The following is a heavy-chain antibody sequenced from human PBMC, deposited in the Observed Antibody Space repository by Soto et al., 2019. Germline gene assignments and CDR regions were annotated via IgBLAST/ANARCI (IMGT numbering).Heavy chain of an antibody. CDR2: VFHIVNT. V-gene: IGHV4-59*03. CDR3: AQIPYYYYAMNV. J-gene: IGHJ6*02. Sequence: SETLSLTCTVSGASISNSYWSWIRQPPGKGLEWIGEVFHIVNTTYNPSLKSRLTISVVRSRNKFSLELISLIAADTAVYYCAQIPYYYYAMNVWGQGTTVTVSS. D-gene: IGHD2-21*01. CDR1: GASISNSY.